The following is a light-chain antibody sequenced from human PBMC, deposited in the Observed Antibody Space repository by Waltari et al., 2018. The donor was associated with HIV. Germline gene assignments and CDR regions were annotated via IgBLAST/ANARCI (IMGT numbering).Light chain of an antibody. CDR3: QEYNTYSET. CDR1: QSISCW. Sequence: IQLTQSPSTLSASAGDRVTITCRASQSISCWLAWYQQKPGKAPTLLISEAFTLQNGVPSRFSGSGSGTEFTLTISSLQPDDFATYYCQEYNTYSETFGQGTKVEIK. V-gene: IGKV1-5*03. CDR2: EAF. J-gene: IGKJ1*01.